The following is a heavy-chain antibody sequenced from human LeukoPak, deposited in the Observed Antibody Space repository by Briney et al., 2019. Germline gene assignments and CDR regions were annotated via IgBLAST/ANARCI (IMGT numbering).Heavy chain of an antibody. CDR1: GFTFSHYS. CDR3: AKGVVGSGTFDI. Sequence: PGGSLRLSCAASGFTFSHYSMNWVRQAPGKGLEWVSSISTGSSYIYYADSVKGRFTISRDNAKNSLYLQMNSLRAEDTAVYYCAKGVVGSGTFDIWGQGTMVTVSS. D-gene: IGHD3-10*01. V-gene: IGHV3-21*01. J-gene: IGHJ3*02. CDR2: ISTGSSYI.